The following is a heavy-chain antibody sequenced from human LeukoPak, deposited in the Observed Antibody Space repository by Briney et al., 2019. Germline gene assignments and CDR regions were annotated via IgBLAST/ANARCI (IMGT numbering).Heavy chain of an antibody. CDR3: ARDLRGQVERDYFDY. CDR2: IYHSGST. D-gene: IGHD1-1*01. CDR1: GYSISSGYY. V-gene: IGHV4-38-2*02. J-gene: IGHJ4*02. Sequence: PSETLSLTCAVSGYSISSGYYWGWIRQPPGKGLEWIGSIYHSGSTYYNPSLKSRVTISVDTSKNQFSLKLSSVTAADTAVYYCARDLRGQVERDYFDYWGQGTLVTVSS.